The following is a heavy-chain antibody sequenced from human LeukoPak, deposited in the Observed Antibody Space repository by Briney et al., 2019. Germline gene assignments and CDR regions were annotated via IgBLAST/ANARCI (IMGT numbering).Heavy chain of an antibody. CDR1: GYTFTSYA. Sequence: ASVKVSCKASGYTFTSYAMHWVRQAPGQRLEWMGWINAGNGNTKYSQKFQGRVTITRDTSASTAYMELSSLRSEDTAVYYCARGGLYYYDSSGHFVDYWGQGTLVTVSS. J-gene: IGHJ4*02. D-gene: IGHD3-22*01. CDR3: ARGGLYYYDSSGHFVDY. V-gene: IGHV1-3*01. CDR2: INAGNGNT.